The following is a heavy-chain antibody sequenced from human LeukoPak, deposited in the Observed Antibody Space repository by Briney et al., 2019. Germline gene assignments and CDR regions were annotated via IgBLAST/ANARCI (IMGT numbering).Heavy chain of an antibody. CDR2: LSGSGTNT. Sequence: GGTLRLSCAASGITFSSYGMSWVRQAPGKGLEWVSGLSGSGTNTYYADSVKGRFTISRDNSKNTLYLQMSSLRAEDTALYYCAKAWHYDSSGNPYWCFDLWGRGTLVTVSS. J-gene: IGHJ2*01. CDR1: GITFSSYG. D-gene: IGHD3-22*01. CDR3: AKAWHYDSSGNPYWCFDL. V-gene: IGHV3-23*01.